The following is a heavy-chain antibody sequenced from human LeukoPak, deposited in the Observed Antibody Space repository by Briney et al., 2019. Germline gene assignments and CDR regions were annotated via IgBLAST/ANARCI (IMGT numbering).Heavy chain of an antibody. V-gene: IGHV4-59*12. CDR3: ARLHYDYVWGSYRKRPLLRDY. D-gene: IGHD3-16*02. Sequence: SETLSLTCSVSGVSISSFYWSWLRQPPGKGLEWIGYIYYSGNTNYNPSLKSRVTISVDTSKNQFSLKLSSVTAADTAVYYCARLHYDYVWGSYRKRPLLRDYWGQGTLVTVSS. J-gene: IGHJ4*02. CDR1: GVSISSFY. CDR2: IYYSGNT.